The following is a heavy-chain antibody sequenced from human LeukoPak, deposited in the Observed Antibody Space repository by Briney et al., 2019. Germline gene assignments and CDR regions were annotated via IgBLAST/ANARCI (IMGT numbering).Heavy chain of an antibody. CDR3: ARNYYDTKTYYFDY. D-gene: IGHD3-22*01. J-gene: IGHJ4*02. CDR2: ISWDGGST. Sequence: GSLRLSCAASGLTFDDHTMHWVRQAPGKGLEWVSLISWDGGSTYYADSVKGRFTISRDNSKNSLYLQMNSLRTEDTALYYCARNYYDTKTYYFDYWGQGTLVTVSS. V-gene: IGHV3-43*01. CDR1: GLTFDDHT.